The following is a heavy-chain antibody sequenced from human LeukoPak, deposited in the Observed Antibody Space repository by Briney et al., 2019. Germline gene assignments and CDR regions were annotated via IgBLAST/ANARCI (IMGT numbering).Heavy chain of an antibody. V-gene: IGHV4-39*02. J-gene: IGHJ4*02. D-gene: IGHD2-2*01. CDR3: ARDIVVVPAANGFDY. CDR1: GGSISSSSYY. CDR2: IYYSGST. Sequence: SETLSLTCTGSGGSISSSSYYWGWIRQPPGKGLEWIGSIYYSGSTYYNPSLKSRVTISVDTSKNQFSLKLSSVTAADTAVYYCARDIVVVPAANGFDYWGQGTLVTVSS.